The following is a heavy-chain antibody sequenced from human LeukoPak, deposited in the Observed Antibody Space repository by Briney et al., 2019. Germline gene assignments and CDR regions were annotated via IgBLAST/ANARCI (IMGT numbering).Heavy chain of an antibody. CDR2: IYDSGNT. J-gene: IGHJ4*02. D-gene: IGHD6-19*01. V-gene: IGHV4-4*09. Sequence: SETLSLTCNVSGASMSSNYWSWIRQPPGKGVEWIGYIYDSGNTNYSPSLESRVTMSVDESKNQFSLRVHFVSAADTAVYYCASTRRAAVVGRFACWGEGTLVT. CDR3: ASTRRAAVVGRFAC. CDR1: GASMSSNY.